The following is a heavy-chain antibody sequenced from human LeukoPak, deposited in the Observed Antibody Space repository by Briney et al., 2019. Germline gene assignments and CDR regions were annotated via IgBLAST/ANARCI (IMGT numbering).Heavy chain of an antibody. CDR3: ARVGRNYDYAWGSYRSGWYFDY. CDR1: GASISSARYY. Sequence: SETLSLTCTVSGASISSARYYWSWIRQPPGKGLEWIGEINHSGSTNYNPSLKSRVTISVDTSKNQFSLKLSSVTAADTAVYYCARVGRNYDYAWGSYRSGWYFDYWGQGTLVTVSS. CDR2: INHSGST. J-gene: IGHJ4*02. D-gene: IGHD3-16*02. V-gene: IGHV4-39*07.